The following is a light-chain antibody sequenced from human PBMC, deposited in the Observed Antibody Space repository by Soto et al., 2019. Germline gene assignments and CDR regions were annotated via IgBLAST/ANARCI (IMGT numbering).Light chain of an antibody. CDR3: QSYEASNSFHFV. J-gene: IGLJ3*02. Sequence: QSVLTQPPSASGSPGQWVTISCTGSSSDIGGYNYVSWYQQYPGTAPKLMIYGVTNRPSGVPDRFSGSKSGNTASLAVTGLQAEDEADYYCQSYEASNSFHFVFGGGTQLTVL. CDR1: SSDIGGYNY. CDR2: GVT. V-gene: IGLV2-8*01.